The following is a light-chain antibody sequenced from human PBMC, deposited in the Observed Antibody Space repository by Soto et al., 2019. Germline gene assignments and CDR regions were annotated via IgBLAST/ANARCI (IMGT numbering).Light chain of an antibody. CDR3: AAWDDSPSVHVA. J-gene: IGLJ2*01. CDR1: SSNIGSNY. Sequence: QSVLTQPPSASGAPGQGVTISCSGSSSNIGSNYVYWYQQFPGTAPKLLIYRNNQRPSGFPDRFSGSKSGTSASLAISGLRSEDEAEYHCAAWDDSPSVHVAFGGGTK. V-gene: IGLV1-47*01. CDR2: RNN.